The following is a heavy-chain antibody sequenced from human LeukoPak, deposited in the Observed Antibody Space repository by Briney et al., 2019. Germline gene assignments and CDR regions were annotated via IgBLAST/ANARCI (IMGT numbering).Heavy chain of an antibody. CDR1: GFTFSSYA. CDR2: ISSSGHST. J-gene: IGHJ4*02. CDR3: ANDFDY. Sequence: GGSLRLSCAASGFTFSSYAMSWVRQAPGKGLEWVSAISSSGHSTYYTDSVKGRFTTSRDNSRNTLYLQMNSLRDEDTAVYYCANDFDYWGQGTLVTVSS. V-gene: IGHV3-23*01.